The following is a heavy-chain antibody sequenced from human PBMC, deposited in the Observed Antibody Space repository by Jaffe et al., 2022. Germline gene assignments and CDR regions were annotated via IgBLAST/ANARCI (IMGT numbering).Heavy chain of an antibody. V-gene: IGHV3-74*01. Sequence: EVQLVESGGTLVQPGGSLRLSCAASGFTLSTYWMHWVRQAPGKGLVWVSRINSDGSTTEYAGSVKGRFTISRDNAKNTLYLEMNSLRAEDTAVYYCTRGRPSTSVTTRNFDYWGQGTLVTVSS. CDR3: TRGRPSTSVTTRNFDY. J-gene: IGHJ4*02. D-gene: IGHD4-17*01. CDR2: INSDGSTT. CDR1: GFTLSTYW.